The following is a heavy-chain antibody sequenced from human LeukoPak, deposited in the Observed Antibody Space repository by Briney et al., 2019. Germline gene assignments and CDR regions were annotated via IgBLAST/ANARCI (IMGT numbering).Heavy chain of an antibody. CDR1: GGTFSSYA. V-gene: IGHV1-69*01. CDR3: ARGADYDFWSGSY. Sequence: SVKVSCKASGGTFSSYAISWVRQAPGQGLEWMGGIIPIFGTANYAQKFQGRVTITADESTSTAYMELSSLRSEDTVVYYCARGADYDFWSGSYWGQGTLVTVSS. CDR2: IIPIFGTA. D-gene: IGHD3-3*01. J-gene: IGHJ4*02.